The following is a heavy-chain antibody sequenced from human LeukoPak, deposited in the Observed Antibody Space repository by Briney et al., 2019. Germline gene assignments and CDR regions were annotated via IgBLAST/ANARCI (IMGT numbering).Heavy chain of an antibody. D-gene: IGHD3-3*01. CDR3: ARDSSDFGDALDI. J-gene: IGHJ3*02. CDR1: GFIVSDYY. CDR2: IYTGGRT. V-gene: IGHV3-53*01. Sequence: GGSLRLSCAVSGFIVSDYYMYWVRQALRKSLEWVSVIYTGGRTLYADSVGGRVTISRDSPKNTLYLQMDSPRAEDTAIYYCARDSSDFGDALDIWGQGTMVTVSS.